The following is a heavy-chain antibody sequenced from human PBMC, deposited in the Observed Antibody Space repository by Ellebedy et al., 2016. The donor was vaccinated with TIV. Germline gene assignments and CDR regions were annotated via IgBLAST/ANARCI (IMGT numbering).Heavy chain of an antibody. D-gene: IGHD6-19*01. J-gene: IGHJ6*02. Sequence: GESLKISCAASGFTFSSYGMHWVRQAPGKGLEWVAVIWYDGSNKYYADSVKGRFTISRDNSKNTLYLQMNSLRAEDTAVYYCARDREGSSGWFYAAYYYYGMDVWGQGTTVTVSS. V-gene: IGHV3-33*01. CDR3: ARDREGSSGWFYAAYYYYGMDV. CDR2: IWYDGSNK. CDR1: GFTFSSYG.